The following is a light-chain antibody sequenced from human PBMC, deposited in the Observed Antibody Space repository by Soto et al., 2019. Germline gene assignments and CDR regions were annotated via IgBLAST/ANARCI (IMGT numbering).Light chain of an antibody. J-gene: IGKJ2*01. CDR2: GAS. Sequence: EIVLTKSPGTLSLSPGERATLSCRASQSVSSSYLAWYQHKPGQAPRLLLYGASSKATGIPDRFSGSGSGTDFTLTMSRMEPEDLAVYYCQQYGSSPHTFGQGTKLEIK. CDR3: QQYGSSPHT. V-gene: IGKV3-20*01. CDR1: QSVSSSY.